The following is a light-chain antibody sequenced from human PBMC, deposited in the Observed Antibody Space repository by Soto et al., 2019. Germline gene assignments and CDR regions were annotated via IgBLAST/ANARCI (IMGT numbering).Light chain of an antibody. J-gene: IGKJ1*01. V-gene: IGKV3-15*01. Sequence: EIVMTQSPATLSVSPWERATLSCRASQSVSNNLAWYQQKPGQAPRLLIHGASTRATGIPARFSGSGSGTEFTLTISSLQSEDFAVYYCQQYNNWPRTFGHGTKVDIK. CDR1: QSVSNN. CDR2: GAS. CDR3: QQYNNWPRT.